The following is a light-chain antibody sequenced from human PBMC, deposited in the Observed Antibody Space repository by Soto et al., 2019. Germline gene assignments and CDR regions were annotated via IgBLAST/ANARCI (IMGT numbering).Light chain of an antibody. J-gene: IGKJ2*01. V-gene: IGKV3-11*01. CDR3: QQRSNWPPYT. CDR1: QSVSSY. CDR2: DAS. Sequence: EIVLTQSPATLSLSPGERATLSCRASQSVSSYLAWYQQKPGQAPRLLIYDASNSATGIPARFSGSGSGTDFTLTISSLEPEDVAVYYCQQRSNWPPYTFGQGTKLEIK.